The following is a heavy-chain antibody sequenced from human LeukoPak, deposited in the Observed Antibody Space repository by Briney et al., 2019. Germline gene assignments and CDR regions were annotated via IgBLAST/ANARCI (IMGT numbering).Heavy chain of an antibody. CDR1: GYTFTDYY. Sequence: ASVKVSCKASGYTFTDYYMHWVRQAPGQGLEWMGWINPHSGGTYYAQKFRGRVTMTRDTSISTAYMELSRLSSDDTAVYYCARVGHGAWYFDLWGRGTLVIVSS. D-gene: IGHD1-26*01. CDR3: ARVGHGAWYFDL. CDR2: INPHSGGT. J-gene: IGHJ2*01. V-gene: IGHV1-2*02.